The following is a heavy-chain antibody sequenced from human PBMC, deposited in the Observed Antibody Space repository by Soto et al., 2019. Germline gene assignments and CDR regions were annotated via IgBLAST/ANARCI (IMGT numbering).Heavy chain of an antibody. V-gene: IGHV1-69*06. CDR1: GGTFSSYA. J-gene: IGHJ3*02. Sequence: GASVKVSCKASGGTFSSYAISWVRQAPGQGLEWMGGIIPIFGTANYAQKFQGRVTITADKSTSTAYMELSSLRSEDTAVYYCASPARSARDSSGAFDIWGQGTMVPSPQ. CDR3: ASPARSARDSSGAFDI. D-gene: IGHD6-19*01. CDR2: IIPIFGTA.